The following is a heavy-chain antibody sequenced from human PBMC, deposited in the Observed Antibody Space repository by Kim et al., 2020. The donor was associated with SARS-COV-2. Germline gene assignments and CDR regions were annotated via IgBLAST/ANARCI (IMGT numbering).Heavy chain of an antibody. CDR3: ALYNLNYGAPFDY. Sequence: GESLKISCMGSGYSFTNYWIGWVRQMPGKGLEWLGIIYPGDSDTRYSPSFQGQVTFSADKSISTAYLQWSSLKASDTAIYYCALYNLNYGAPFDYWGQGTLVTVSS. D-gene: IGHD1-7*01. V-gene: IGHV5-51*01. CDR2: IYPGDSDT. J-gene: IGHJ4*02. CDR1: GYSFTNYW.